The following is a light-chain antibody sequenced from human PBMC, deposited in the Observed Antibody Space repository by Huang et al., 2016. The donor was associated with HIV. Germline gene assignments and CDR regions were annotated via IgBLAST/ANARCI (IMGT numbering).Light chain of an antibody. CDR2: DAS. J-gene: IGKJ3*01. CDR3: QDRYNWPRFT. V-gene: IGKV3-11*01. CDR1: QSVGTY. Sequence: EIMLTQSPATLSLSPGKRATLSCRAIQSVGTYLAWYQQKPGQSPRLLIYDASFRATGITVRFSGSGSETNFTLTISRLEPEDFAVYYCQDRYNWPRFTFGPGTKVDIK.